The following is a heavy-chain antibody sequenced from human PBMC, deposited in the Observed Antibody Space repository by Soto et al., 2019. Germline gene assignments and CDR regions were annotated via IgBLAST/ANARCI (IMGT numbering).Heavy chain of an antibody. CDR2: IKQDGSEK. J-gene: IGHJ3*02. Sequence: GGSLRLSCAASGLTFSDYWMNWVRQAPGKVLEWVAKIKQDGSEKYYVDSVKGRLTISRDNAKNSLYLQMNSLRAEDTALYYCARDFTDDAFDNWGQGTMVNVSS. CDR1: GLTFSDYW. CDR3: ARDFTDDAFDN. V-gene: IGHV3-7*03.